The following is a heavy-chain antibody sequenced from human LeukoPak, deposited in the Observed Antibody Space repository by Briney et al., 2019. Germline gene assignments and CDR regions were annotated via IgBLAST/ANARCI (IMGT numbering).Heavy chain of an antibody. CDR2: IYHSGST. Sequence: TSETLSLTCAVSGGSISSSNWWSWVRQPPGKGLEWIGEIYHSGSTNYNPSLKSRVTISVDKSKNQFSPKLSSVTAADTAVYYCARVSGIAVAGGIDYWGQGTLVTVSS. CDR1: GGSISSSNW. J-gene: IGHJ4*02. D-gene: IGHD6-19*01. CDR3: ARVSGIAVAGGIDY. V-gene: IGHV4-4*02.